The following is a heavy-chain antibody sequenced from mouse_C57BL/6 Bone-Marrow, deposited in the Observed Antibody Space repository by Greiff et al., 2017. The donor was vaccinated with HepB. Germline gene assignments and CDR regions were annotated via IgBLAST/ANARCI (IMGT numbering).Heavy chain of an antibody. J-gene: IGHJ4*01. CDR3: AGLTTVVAYYAMDY. V-gene: IGHV1-47*01. Sequence: QVQLKQSGAELVKPGASVKMSCKASGYTFTTYPIEWMKQTHGKSLEWIGNFHPYNDDTKYNEKFKGKATLTVEKSSSTVYLELSRLTSDDSAVYYCAGLTTVVAYYAMDYWGQGTSVTVSS. D-gene: IGHD1-1*01. CDR1: GYTFTTYP. CDR2: FHPYNDDT.